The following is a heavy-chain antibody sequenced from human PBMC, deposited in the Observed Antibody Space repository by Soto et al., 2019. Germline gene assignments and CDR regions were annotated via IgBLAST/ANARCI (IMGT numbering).Heavy chain of an antibody. V-gene: IGHV2-26*01. Sequence: HVTLKESGPVLVKPTETLTLTCTVSGFSLSNGKVGVSWIRQPPGKALEWLAHIFSNDEKSYRTSLKSRLTISDDTSKSQVVLTMTNVDPVDTATYYCARILFGRSVAGGYFYMDVWGKVTTVTVSS. CDR2: IFSNDEK. J-gene: IGHJ6*03. CDR1: GFSLSNGKVG. CDR3: ARILFGRSVAGGYFYMDV. D-gene: IGHD6-19*01.